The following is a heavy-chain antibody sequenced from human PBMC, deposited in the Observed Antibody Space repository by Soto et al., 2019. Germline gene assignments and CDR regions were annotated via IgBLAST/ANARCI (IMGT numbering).Heavy chain of an antibody. CDR1: GYTFTNYG. J-gene: IGHJ5*02. Sequence: QVQLVQSGGEVKKPGASVKVSCKASGYTFTNYGISWVRQAPGQGLEWMGWINVYNGNTKYAQKVQGRVTMTTDTSTIPDSMELRGLRSDDTAVYYCARVVGSGSDYNQYNWFDPWGQGTLVTVSS. D-gene: IGHD3-10*01. CDR3: ARVVGSGSDYNQYNWFDP. V-gene: IGHV1-18*01. CDR2: INVYNGNT.